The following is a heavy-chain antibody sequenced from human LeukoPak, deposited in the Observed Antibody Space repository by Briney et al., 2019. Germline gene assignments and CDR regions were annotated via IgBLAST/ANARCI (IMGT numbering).Heavy chain of an antibody. Sequence: PGGSLRLSCAASGFTFSSYAMSWVRQAPGKGLEWVSGISSSAGSTYYADSVKGRFTISRDNSKNTLYLQMNSLRAEDTAVYYCVSPKYSSAWFFDYWGQGTLVTVSS. CDR3: VSPKYSSAWFFDY. D-gene: IGHD6-19*01. J-gene: IGHJ4*02. CDR2: ISSSAGST. CDR1: GFTFSSYA. V-gene: IGHV3-23*01.